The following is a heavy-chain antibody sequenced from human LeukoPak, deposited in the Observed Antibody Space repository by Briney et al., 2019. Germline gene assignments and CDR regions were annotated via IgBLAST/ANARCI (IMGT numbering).Heavy chain of an antibody. Sequence: ASVKVSCKVSGYTFTGYYMHWVRQAPGQGLEWMGWINPNSGGTNYAQKLQGRVTMTTDTSTSTAYMELRSLRSDDTAVYYCARGGSYQTPYFQHWGQGTLVTVSS. CDR3: ARGGSYQTPYFQH. CDR2: INPNSGGT. CDR1: GYTFTGYY. J-gene: IGHJ1*01. V-gene: IGHV1-2*02. D-gene: IGHD1-26*01.